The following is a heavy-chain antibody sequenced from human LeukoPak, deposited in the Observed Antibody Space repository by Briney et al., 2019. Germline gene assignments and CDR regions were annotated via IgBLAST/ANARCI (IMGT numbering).Heavy chain of an antibody. D-gene: IGHD7-27*01. V-gene: IGHV4-61*01. Sequence: SETLSLTCTVSGDSVSGISFYWSWIRQPPGKGLRYIGYIQYSGSTNYNPSLKSRVTISVDTSKNRFSLKLSTVTAADTAVYYCARRPTGDPKFDYWGQGTLVTVSS. CDR1: GDSVSGISFY. CDR2: IQYSGST. J-gene: IGHJ4*02. CDR3: ARRPTGDPKFDY.